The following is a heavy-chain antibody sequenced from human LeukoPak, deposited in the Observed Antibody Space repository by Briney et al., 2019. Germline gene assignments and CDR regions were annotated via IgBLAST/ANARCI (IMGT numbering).Heavy chain of an antibody. CDR3: ANHDSSGYWVFDY. Sequence: GGSLRLSCAASGFTVSSNYMSWVRQAPGKGLEWVSVIYSGGSTYYADSVKGRFTISRDNSKNTLYLQMNSLRAEDTAVYYCANHDSSGYWVFDYWGQGTLVTVSS. CDR1: GFTVSSNY. D-gene: IGHD3-22*01. CDR2: IYSGGST. J-gene: IGHJ4*02. V-gene: IGHV3-66*01.